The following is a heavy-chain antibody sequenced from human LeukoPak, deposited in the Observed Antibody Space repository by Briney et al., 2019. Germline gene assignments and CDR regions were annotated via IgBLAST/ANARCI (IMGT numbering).Heavy chain of an antibody. J-gene: IGHJ2*01. CDR3: ARSSTTMTPSYFDL. CDR1: GFTFSSYS. CDR2: ITWYGANT. D-gene: IGHD4-17*01. V-gene: IGHV3-20*04. Sequence: GGSLRLSCAASGFTFSSYSMNWVRQAPGKGLEWVSTITWYGANTGYADSVKGRFTISRDNAKSSLSLQMNSLSPEDTALYYCARSSTTMTPSYFDLWGRGTLVTVSS.